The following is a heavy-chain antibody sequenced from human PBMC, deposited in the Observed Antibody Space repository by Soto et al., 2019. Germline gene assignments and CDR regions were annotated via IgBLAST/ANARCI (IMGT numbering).Heavy chain of an antibody. CDR1: GGSISSSSYY. J-gene: IGHJ4*02. D-gene: IGHD3-16*01. Sequence: PSETLSLTCTVSGGSISSSSYYWGWIRQPPGKGLEWIGSIYYSGSTYYNPALKSRVTISIDTSKNQFSLKLTSVTAADTAVYYCSSLALMSMAGGYFDYWGQGTLVTVSS. CDR2: IYYSGST. V-gene: IGHV4-39*01. CDR3: SSLALMSMAGGYFDY.